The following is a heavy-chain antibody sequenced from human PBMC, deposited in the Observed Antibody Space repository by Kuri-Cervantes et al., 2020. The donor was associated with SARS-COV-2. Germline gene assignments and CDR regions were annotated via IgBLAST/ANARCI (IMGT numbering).Heavy chain of an antibody. D-gene: IGHD5-18*01. CDR1: GFTFSSYA. Sequence: LSLTCAASGFTFSSYAMHWVRQAPGKGLEWVAVISYDGSNKYYADSVKGRFTISRDNSKSTLYLQMNSLRAEDTAVYYCARSGGPGGIQLWLVPPDYWGQGTLVTVSS. J-gene: IGHJ4*02. CDR3: ARSGGPGGIQLWLVPPDY. CDR2: ISYDGSNK. V-gene: IGHV3-30*04.